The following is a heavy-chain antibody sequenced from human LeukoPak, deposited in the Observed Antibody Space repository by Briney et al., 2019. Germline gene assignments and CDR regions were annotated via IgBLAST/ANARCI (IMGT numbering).Heavy chain of an antibody. V-gene: IGHV3-33*01. CDR2: IWYDGSNK. CDR3: ARPRGYSYGFGMDV. CDR1: GFTLSSYG. Sequence: GGSLRLSCAASGFTLSSYGMHWVRQAPGKGLEWVAVIWYDGSNKYYADSVKGRFTISRDNSKNTLYLQMNSLRAEDTAVYYCARPRGYSYGFGMDVWGQGTTVTVSS. D-gene: IGHD5-18*01. J-gene: IGHJ6*02.